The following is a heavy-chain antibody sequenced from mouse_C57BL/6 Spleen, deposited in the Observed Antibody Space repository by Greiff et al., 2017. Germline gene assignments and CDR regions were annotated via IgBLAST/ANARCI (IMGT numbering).Heavy chain of an antibody. CDR3: ARGAAQTRYYVDY. CDR2: FNPNYGTT. CDR1: GYSFTDYT. V-gene: IGHV1-39*01. D-gene: IGHD3-2*02. Sequence: EVKLMESGPELVKPGASVKISCKASGYSFTDYTMNWVKQSNGKSLEWIGVFNPNYGTTSYNQKFKGKATLTVDQSSSTAYMQLNSLTSEDSAVYYCARGAAQTRYYVDYWGQGTTLTVSS. J-gene: IGHJ2*01.